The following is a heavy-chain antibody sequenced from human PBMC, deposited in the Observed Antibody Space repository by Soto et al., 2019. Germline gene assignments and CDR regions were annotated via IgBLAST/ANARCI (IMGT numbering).Heavy chain of an antibody. CDR1: GYTFTGYY. CDR2: INPNSGGT. D-gene: IGHD4-4*01. J-gene: IGHJ6*02. V-gene: IGHV1-2*04. Sequence: GASVKVSCKASGYTFTGYYMHWVRQAPGQGLEWMGWINPNSGGTNYAQKFQGWVTMTRDTSISTAYMELSRLRSDDTVVYYCARDMSNLGDYYYYGMDVWGQGTTVTVSS. CDR3: ARDMSNLGDYYYYGMDV.